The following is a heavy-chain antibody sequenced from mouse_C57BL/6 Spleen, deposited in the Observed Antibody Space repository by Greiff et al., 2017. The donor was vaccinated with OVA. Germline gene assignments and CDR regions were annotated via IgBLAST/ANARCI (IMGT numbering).Heavy chain of an antibody. V-gene: IGHV1-19*01. CDR2: INPYNGGT. J-gene: IGHJ1*03. Sequence: EVQLQQSGPVLVKPGASVKMSCKASGYTFTDYYMNWVKQSHGKSLEWIGVINPYNGGTSYNQKFKGKATLTVDKSSSTAYMELNSLTSEDSAVYYCARPTYYYGSSYGYFDVWGTGTTVTVSS. CDR3: ARPTYYYGSSYGYFDV. D-gene: IGHD1-1*01. CDR1: GYTFTDYY.